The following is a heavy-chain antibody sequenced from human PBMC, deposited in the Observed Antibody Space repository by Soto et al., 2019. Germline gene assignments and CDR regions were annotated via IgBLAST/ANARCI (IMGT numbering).Heavy chain of an antibody. CDR3: TREFAASGDY. D-gene: IGHD6-19*01. Sequence: QLQLQESGPGLVKPSETLSLTCTVSGGSISSSAYYWAWVRQPPGKGLEWIGSLHYSGTTYYNPSRRSRVTISVDTSKTQFSPKLRSVTASDTAVYYCTREFAASGDYWGQGTLVTVSS. CDR2: LHYSGTT. J-gene: IGHJ4*02. CDR1: GGSISSSAYY. V-gene: IGHV4-39*01.